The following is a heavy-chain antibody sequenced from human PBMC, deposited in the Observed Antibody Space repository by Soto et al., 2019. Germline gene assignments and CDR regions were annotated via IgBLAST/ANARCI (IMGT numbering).Heavy chain of an antibody. CDR1: GGSISSSNW. J-gene: IGHJ3*02. V-gene: IGHV4-4*03. CDR3: ARGPTEYCSGGSCYRDGAFDI. CDR2: IYQSART. D-gene: IGHD2-15*01. Sequence: PETLSLTCAVSGGSISSSNWWSWVRQPPGKGLEWLGEIYQSARTNYNPSLKSRVTISVDKSKNQFSLNLSSVTAGDTAVYYCARGPTEYCSGGSCYRDGAFDIWGQGTMVTVSS.